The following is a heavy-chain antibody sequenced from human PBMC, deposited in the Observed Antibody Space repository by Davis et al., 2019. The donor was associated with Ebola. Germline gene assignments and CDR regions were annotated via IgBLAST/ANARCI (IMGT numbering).Heavy chain of an antibody. Sequence: GSLRLSCTVSGGSISSYYWSWIRQPPGKGLEWIGYIYYSGSTNYNPSLKSRVTISVDTSKNQFSLKLSSVTAADTAVYYCARDIGLGYYDSSGYLFDYWGQGTLVTVSS. CDR3: ARDIGLGYYDSSGYLFDY. CDR1: GGSISSYY. J-gene: IGHJ4*02. CDR2: IYYSGST. V-gene: IGHV4-59*01. D-gene: IGHD3-22*01.